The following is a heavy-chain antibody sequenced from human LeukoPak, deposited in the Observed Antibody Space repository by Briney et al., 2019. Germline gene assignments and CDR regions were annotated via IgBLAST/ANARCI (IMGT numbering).Heavy chain of an antibody. Sequence: SETLSLTCTVSGGSISSSSYYWGWIRQPPGKGLEWIGSIYYSGSTYYNPSLKSRVTISVDTSKNQFSLKLSSVTAADTAVYYCASPGWGGYYYYYMDVWGKGTTVTVSS. CDR3: ASPGWGGYYYYYMDV. V-gene: IGHV4-39*07. J-gene: IGHJ6*03. CDR1: GGSISSSSYY. D-gene: IGHD1-26*01. CDR2: IYYSGST.